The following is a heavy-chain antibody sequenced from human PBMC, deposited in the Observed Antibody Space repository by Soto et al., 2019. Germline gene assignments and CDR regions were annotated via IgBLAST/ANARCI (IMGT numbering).Heavy chain of an antibody. V-gene: IGHV1-69*02. Sequence: GASVKVSCKASGGTFSSYTISWVRQAPGQGLEWMGRIIPILGIANYAQKFQGRVTITADKSTSTAYMELSSLRSEDTAVYYCARRSERSSWFTFDYWGQGTLVTVSS. D-gene: IGHD6-13*01. CDR2: IIPILGIA. CDR1: GGTFSSYT. CDR3: ARRSERSSWFTFDY. J-gene: IGHJ4*02.